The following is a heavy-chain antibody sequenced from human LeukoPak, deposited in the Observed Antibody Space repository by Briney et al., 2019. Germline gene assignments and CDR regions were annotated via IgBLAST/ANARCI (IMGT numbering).Heavy chain of an antibody. V-gene: IGHV3-7*03. Sequence: GGSLRLSCVASEFIFSNYWMSWVRQGPGEGPEWVANINQGGSEKYYVDSVRGRFTISRDNAKKSLDLQMNSLRVEDTATYYCARLAVPPGNRGWYYEHWGQGTLVTVPS. CDR1: EFIFSNYW. CDR2: INQGGSEK. CDR3: ARLAVPPGNRGWYYEH. D-gene: IGHD2-2*01. J-gene: IGHJ4*02.